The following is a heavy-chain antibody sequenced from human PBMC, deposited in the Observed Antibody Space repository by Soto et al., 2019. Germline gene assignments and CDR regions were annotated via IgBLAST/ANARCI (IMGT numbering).Heavy chain of an antibody. CDR1: GGSISSSSYY. CDR3: ARHGSGDRLFYYYYYMDV. V-gene: IGHV4-39*01. CDR2: IYYSGST. Sequence: PSETLSLTCTVSGGSISSSSYYWGWIRQPPGKGLEWIGSIYYSGSTYYNPSLKSRVTISVDTSKNQFSLKLSSVTAADTAVYYCARHGSGDRLFYYYYYMDVWGKGTTVTVSS. J-gene: IGHJ6*03. D-gene: IGHD3-22*01.